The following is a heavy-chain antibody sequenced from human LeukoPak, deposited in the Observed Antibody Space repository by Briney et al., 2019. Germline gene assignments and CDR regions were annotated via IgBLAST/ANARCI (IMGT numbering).Heavy chain of an antibody. CDR3: ARVRGYSYGPPMD. CDR1: GFTFSSYW. CDR2: INSDGSST. V-gene: IGHV3-74*01. D-gene: IGHD5-18*01. J-gene: IGHJ4*02. Sequence: PGGSLRLSCAASGFTFSSYWMHWVRQAPGKGLVWVSRINSDGSSTSYADSVKGRFTISRDNAKNTLYLQMNSLRAEDTAVYYCARVRGYSYGPPMDWGQGTLVTVSS.